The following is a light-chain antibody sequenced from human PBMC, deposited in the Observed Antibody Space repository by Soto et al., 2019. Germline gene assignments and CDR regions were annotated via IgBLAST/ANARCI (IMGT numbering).Light chain of an antibody. CDR1: SSDVGGYNY. J-gene: IGLJ1*01. V-gene: IGLV2-14*01. CDR3: SSYTSSSTAV. CDR2: EVS. Sequence: QSVLTQSASVSGSPGQSITISCTGTSSDVGGYNYVSWYQQHPGKAPKLMIYEVSNRPSGVSNRFSGSKSGNTASLTISGLQAEDEADYYCSSYTSSSTAVVGTGTKVTVL.